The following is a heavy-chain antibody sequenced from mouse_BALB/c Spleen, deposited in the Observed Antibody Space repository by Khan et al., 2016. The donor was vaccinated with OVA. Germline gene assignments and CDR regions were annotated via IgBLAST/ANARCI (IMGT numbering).Heavy chain of an antibody. CDR1: GYPLTSYW. CDR3: VRSFHYGSITWFGY. CDR2: IDPSDSYT. D-gene: IGHD1-1*01. Sequence: QVQLQQPGAELVKPGASVKLSCKASGYPLTSYWLHWVKQRPGQGLEWIGEIDPSDSYTNYNQKFKGKATVTVDKSSSTTYMQLSSLTSEDSAVYFCVRSFHYGSITWFGYWGQGTLVTVSA. V-gene: IGHV1-69*02. J-gene: IGHJ3*02.